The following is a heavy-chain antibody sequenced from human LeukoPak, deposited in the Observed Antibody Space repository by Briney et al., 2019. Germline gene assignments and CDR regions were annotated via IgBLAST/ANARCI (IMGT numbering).Heavy chain of an antibody. J-gene: IGHJ4*02. CDR3: ARAGGVANQFRDD. V-gene: IGHV1-46*01. CDR1: GYTFTSYY. Sequence: ASVKVSCKASGYTFTSYYMHWVRQAPGQGLEWMGIINPSGGSTSYAQKFQGRVAMTTDTSTSTAYMELRSLRSDDTAVYYCARAGGVANQFRDDWGQGRLVTVSS. CDR2: INPSGGST. D-gene: IGHD5-12*01.